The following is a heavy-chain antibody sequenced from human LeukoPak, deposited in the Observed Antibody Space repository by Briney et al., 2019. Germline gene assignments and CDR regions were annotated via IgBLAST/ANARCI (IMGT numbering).Heavy chain of an antibody. D-gene: IGHD6-13*01. CDR1: GFTFSSYS. V-gene: IGHV3-21*04. Sequence: GGSLRLSCAASGFTFSSYSMNWVRQAPGKGLDWVSSISSSSSYIYYADSVKGRFTISRDNSKNTLYLQMNSLRAEDTAVYYCAKGPNARYSSSWTDYWGQGTLVTVSS. CDR2: ISSSSSYI. J-gene: IGHJ4*02. CDR3: AKGPNARYSSSWTDY.